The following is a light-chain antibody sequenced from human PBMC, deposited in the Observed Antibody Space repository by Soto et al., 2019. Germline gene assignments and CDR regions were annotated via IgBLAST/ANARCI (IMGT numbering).Light chain of an antibody. CDR1: SSDVGGYNY. V-gene: IGLV2-14*01. CDR3: CSYTTSNTRQIV. CDR2: DAS. J-gene: IGLJ1*01. Sequence: QSALTQPASVSGSPGQSITISCTGTSSDVGGYNYVSWYQQHPGKAPKFMIYDASNRPSGVSNRFSGSKSGNTASLTISGLQAEDEADYYCCSYTTSNTRQIVVGTGTKVTVL.